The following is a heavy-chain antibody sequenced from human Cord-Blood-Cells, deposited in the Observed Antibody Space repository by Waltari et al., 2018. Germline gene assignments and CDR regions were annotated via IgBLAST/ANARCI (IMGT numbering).Heavy chain of an antibody. CDR3: ARDRPFLTTDI. D-gene: IGHD4-4*01. J-gene: IGHJ3*02. Sequence: QVQLQESGTGRAKPSQTLSLTCPVSGGPTTRGDSSWSWIRQPPGKGLEWIGYIYSSGSTYYNPSLKSRVTISVDTSKNQFSLKLSSVTAADTAVYYCARDRPFLTTDIWGQGTMVTVSS. CDR1: GGPTTRGDSS. CDR2: IYSSGST. V-gene: IGHV4-30-4*01.